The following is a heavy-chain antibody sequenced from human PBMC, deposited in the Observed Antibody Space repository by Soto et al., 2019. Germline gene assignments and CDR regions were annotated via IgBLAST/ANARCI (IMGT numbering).Heavy chain of an antibody. CDR1: GGTYSSYT. D-gene: IGHD3-9*01. J-gene: IGHJ4*02. CDR3: ARGVDRYVDY. Sequence: SVKVSRKASGGTYSSYTISWVREAAVQWLEWIGRIISILGIATYGQKLQARLTITSDKATNRAYRKMIRLSSEDTAVYYCARGVDRYVDYWGQGTLVTVSS. CDR2: IISILGIA. V-gene: IGHV1-69*02.